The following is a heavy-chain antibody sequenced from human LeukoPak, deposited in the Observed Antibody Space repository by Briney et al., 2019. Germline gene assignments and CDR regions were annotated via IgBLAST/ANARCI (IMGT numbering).Heavy chain of an antibody. D-gene: IGHD6-13*01. Sequence: GGSLRLSCAASGFTFSSYGMHWVRQAPGKGLEWVAVIWYDGSNKYYADPVKGRFTISRDNSKNTLYLQMNSLRAEDTAVYYCASAGIAAAGTGLTDYWGQGTLVTVSS. V-gene: IGHV3-33*01. CDR1: GFTFSSYG. J-gene: IGHJ4*02. CDR3: ASAGIAAAGTGLTDY. CDR2: IWYDGSNK.